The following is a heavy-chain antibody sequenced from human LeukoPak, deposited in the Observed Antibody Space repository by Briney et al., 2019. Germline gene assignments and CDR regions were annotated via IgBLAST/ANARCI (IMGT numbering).Heavy chain of an antibody. J-gene: IGHJ6*03. CDR1: GYTFTGYY. Sequence: GASVKVSCKASGYTFTGYYMHWVRQAPGQGLEWMGRINPNSGGTNYAQKFQGRVTMTRDTSLSTAYMELSRLRSDDTAVYYCAIDSYDSSVGYYYMDVWGKGTTVTVSS. V-gene: IGHV1-2*06. CDR2: INPNSGGT. D-gene: IGHD3-22*01. CDR3: AIDSYDSSVGYYYMDV.